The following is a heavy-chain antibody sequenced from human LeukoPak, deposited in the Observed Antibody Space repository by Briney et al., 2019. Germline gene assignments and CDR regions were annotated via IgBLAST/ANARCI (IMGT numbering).Heavy chain of an antibody. J-gene: IGHJ4*02. Sequence: GGSLRLSCAASGFTFSSYAMSWVRQAPGKGLEWVSAISGSGGGTYYADSVKGRFTIFRDNSKNTLYLQINSLRAEDTAVYYCAKDSIFGVVITEYFDYWGQGTLVTVSS. CDR2: ISGSGGGT. V-gene: IGHV3-23*01. CDR3: AKDSIFGVVITEYFDY. D-gene: IGHD3-3*01. CDR1: GFTFSSYA.